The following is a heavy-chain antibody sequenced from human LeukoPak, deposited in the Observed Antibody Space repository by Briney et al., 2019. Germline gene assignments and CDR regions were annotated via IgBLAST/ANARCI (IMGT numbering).Heavy chain of an antibody. CDR1: GGSISSYY. D-gene: IGHD3-10*01. V-gene: IGHV4-59*08. J-gene: IGHJ4*02. CDR3: AGQRITMVRGVIIPRDY. CDR2: IYYSGST. Sequence: SETLSLTCTVSGGSISSYYWSWIRQPPGKGLEWIGYIYYSGSTNYNPSLKSRVTISVDTSKNQFSLKLSSVTAADTAVYYCAGQRITMVRGVIIPRDYWGQGTLVTVSS.